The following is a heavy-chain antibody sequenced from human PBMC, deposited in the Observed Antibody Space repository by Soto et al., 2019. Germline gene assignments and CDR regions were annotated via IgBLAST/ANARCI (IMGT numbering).Heavy chain of an antibody. CDR2: VKNNGGAT. CDR3: AADLGPAYDSNNWFDP. D-gene: IGHD2-21*01. J-gene: IGHJ5*02. Sequence: EVQLVESGGDLVKPGGSLRLSCAASGFIFSHAWFHWVRQPPGKGLELVGRVKNNGGATDYAASVKGRFTISRDDYKDTVYLQMSSRRTEDTAIYYCAADLGPAYDSNNWFDPWGQGTLVTVSS. CDR1: GFIFSHAW. V-gene: IGHV3-15*07.